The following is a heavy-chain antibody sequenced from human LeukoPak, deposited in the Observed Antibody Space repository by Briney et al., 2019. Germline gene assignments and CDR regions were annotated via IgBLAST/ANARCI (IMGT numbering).Heavy chain of an antibody. CDR1: GFTFSSYS. CDR3: ARAMVRGLQSDP. J-gene: IGHJ5*02. CDR2: ISSSSSYI. Sequence: GGSLRLSCAASGFTFSSYSMNWVRQAPGKGLEWVSSISSSSSYIYYADSVKGRFTISRDNAKNSLYLQMNSLRAEDTAVYYCARAMVRGLQSDPWGQGTLVTVSS. D-gene: IGHD3-10*01. V-gene: IGHV3-21*01.